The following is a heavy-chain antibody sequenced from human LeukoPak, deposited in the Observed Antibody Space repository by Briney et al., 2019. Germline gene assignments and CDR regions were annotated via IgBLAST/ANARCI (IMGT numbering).Heavy chain of an antibody. CDR3: ARARPGYCSSTSCYGPLYYYYYMDV. V-gene: IGHV4-38-2*02. CDR1: GYSISSGYY. CDR2: IYHSGST. D-gene: IGHD2-2*01. Sequence: NPSETLSLTCTVSGYSISSGYYWGWIRQPPGKGLEWIGSIYHSGSTYYNPSLKSRVTISVDTSKNQFSLKLSSVTAADTAVYYCARARPGYCSSTSCYGPLYYYYYMDVWGKGTTVTVSS. J-gene: IGHJ6*03.